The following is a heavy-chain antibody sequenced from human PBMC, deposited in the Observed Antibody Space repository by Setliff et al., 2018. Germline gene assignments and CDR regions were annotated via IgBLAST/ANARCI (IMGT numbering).Heavy chain of an antibody. CDR2: MNPNSGNT. CDR1: GYTFTSYD. Sequence: ASVKVSCKASGYTFTSYDINWVRQATGQGLGWMGWMNPNSGNTGYAQKFQGRVTMTRNTSISTAYMELSSLRSEDTAVYYCARESGPYSNYDYYYGMDVWGQGTTVTVSS. V-gene: IGHV1-8*02. D-gene: IGHD4-4*01. CDR3: ARESGPYSNYDYYYGMDV. J-gene: IGHJ6*02.